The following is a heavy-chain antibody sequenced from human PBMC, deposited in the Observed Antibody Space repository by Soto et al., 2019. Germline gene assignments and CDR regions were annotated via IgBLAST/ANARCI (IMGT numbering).Heavy chain of an antibody. CDR1: GFTVSSNY. V-gene: IGHV3-66*01. D-gene: IGHD3-16*01. CDR3: ARDYDYIWGSNDAFDI. CDR2: IYSGGST. Sequence: EVQLVESGGGLVQPGGSLRLSCAASGFTVSSNYMSWVRQAPGKGLEWVSVIYSGGSTYYADSVKGRFTISGDNSKNTLYLQMNSLRAEDTAVYYCARDYDYIWGSNDAFDIWGQGTMVTVSS. J-gene: IGHJ3*02.